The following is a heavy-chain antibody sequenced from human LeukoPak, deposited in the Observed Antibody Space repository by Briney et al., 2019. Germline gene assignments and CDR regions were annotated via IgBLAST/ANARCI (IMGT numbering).Heavy chain of an antibody. CDR3: ARDLGTSGSPSDY. J-gene: IGHJ4*02. V-gene: IGHV3-33*01. CDR1: GFTFGSYG. D-gene: IGHD1-26*01. CDR2: IWYDGSNK. Sequence: PGRSLRLSCAASGFTFGSYGMHWVRQAPGKGLEWVAVIWYDGSNKYYADSVKGRFTISRDNSKNTLYLQMNSLRAEDTAVYYCARDLGTSGSPSDYWGQGTLVTVSS.